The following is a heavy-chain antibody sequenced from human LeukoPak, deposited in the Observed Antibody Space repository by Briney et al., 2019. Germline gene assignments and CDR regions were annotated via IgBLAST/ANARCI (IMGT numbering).Heavy chain of an antibody. J-gene: IGHJ6*03. V-gene: IGHV4-34*01. CDR1: GGSFSGYY. Sequence: SETLSLTCAVYGGSFSGYYWSWIRQPPGKGLEWIGEINHSGSTNYNPSLKSRVTMSVDTSKNQFSLKVSSVTAADTAVYYCARDAGTANYYYYYYMDVWGKGTTVTISS. D-gene: IGHD1-14*01. CDR3: ARDAGTANYYYYYYMDV. CDR2: INHSGST.